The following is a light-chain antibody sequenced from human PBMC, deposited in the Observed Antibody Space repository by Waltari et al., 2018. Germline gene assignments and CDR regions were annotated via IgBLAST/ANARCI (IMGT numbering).Light chain of an antibody. CDR3: QQYYNIPWT. CDR2: WAS. J-gene: IGKJ1*01. CDR1: RTVLYSSNNKNY. Sequence: DIVMTQSPDSLAVSLGDSATIHCKSSRTVLYSSNNKNYLAWYQQKAGQAPKLLISWASARQSGAPERFSGSGSGTDFALTISSLQAEDAAVYYCQQYYNIPWTFGQGTKVEVK. V-gene: IGKV4-1*01.